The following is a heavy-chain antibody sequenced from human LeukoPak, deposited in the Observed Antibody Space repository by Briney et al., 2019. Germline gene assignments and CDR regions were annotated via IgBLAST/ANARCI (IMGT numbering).Heavy chain of an antibody. CDR3: AIDYYDIIPVAFYI. J-gene: IGHJ3*02. D-gene: IGHD3-22*01. CDR1: GGSISSGGYY. Sequence: SETLSLTCTVSGGSISSGGYYWSWIRQHPGKGLEWIGYIYYSGSTYYNPSLKSRVTISVDTSKTQFTLKLSSVTAAVRAVDYCAIDYYDIIPVAFYICGEGTIVSVSS. V-gene: IGHV4-31*03. CDR2: IYYSGST.